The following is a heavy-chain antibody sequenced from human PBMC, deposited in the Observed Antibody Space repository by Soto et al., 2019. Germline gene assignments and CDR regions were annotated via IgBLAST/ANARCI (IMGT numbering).Heavy chain of an antibody. V-gene: IGHV4-59*01. CDR1: GGSIRSYY. Sequence: SETLSLTCTVSGGSIRSYYWSWIRQPPGKGLEWIGYIYYSGSTNYNPSLKSRVTISVDTSKNQFSLKLSSVTAADTAVDYCARSNSSSWYFDYWGQGTLVTVSS. D-gene: IGHD6-13*01. CDR3: ARSNSSSWYFDY. J-gene: IGHJ4*02. CDR2: IYYSGST.